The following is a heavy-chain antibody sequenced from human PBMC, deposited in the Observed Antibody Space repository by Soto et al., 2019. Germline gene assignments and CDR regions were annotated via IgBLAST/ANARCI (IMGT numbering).Heavy chain of an antibody. CDR1: GFTFSAYG. V-gene: IGHV3-30*03. J-gene: IGHJ6*02. CDR3: ARALVRGLMDV. Sequence: GGSLRLSCAASGFTFSAYGIHWVRQAPGKGLEWVAVISYDGNNKFYADSVKGRFTISRDNSKNTLYLQMNSLRAEDTAVYYCARALVRGLMDVWGQGTTVTVSS. CDR2: ISYDGNNK. D-gene: IGHD3-10*01.